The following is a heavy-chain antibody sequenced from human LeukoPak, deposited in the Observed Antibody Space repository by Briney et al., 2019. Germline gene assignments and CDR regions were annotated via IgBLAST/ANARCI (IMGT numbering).Heavy chain of an antibody. CDR1: GFTFGNYG. J-gene: IGHJ4*02. Sequence: GGSLRLSCAASGFTFGNYGMHWVRQAPGKGLEWVAFIRYDGSDKYYADSVKGRFTISRDKSKNTLYLQMNSLRPEDTAVYFCSGSYSYWGQGTLVTVSS. V-gene: IGHV3-30*02. CDR2: IRYDGSDK. CDR3: SGSYSY. D-gene: IGHD1-26*01.